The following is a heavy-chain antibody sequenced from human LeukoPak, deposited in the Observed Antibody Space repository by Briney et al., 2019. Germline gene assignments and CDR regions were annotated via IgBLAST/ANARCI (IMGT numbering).Heavy chain of an antibody. D-gene: IGHD3-10*01. J-gene: IGHJ6*03. CDR3: ARDSVLLIYYYYYMDV. CDR1: GFTFSSYE. Sequence: PGGSLRLSCAASGFTFSSYEMNWVRQAPGKGLEWVSYISSSGSTIYYADSVKGRFTISRDNAKNSLYLQMNSLRAEDTALYYCARDSVLLIYYYYYMDVWGKGTTVTVSS. CDR2: ISSSGSTI. V-gene: IGHV3-48*03.